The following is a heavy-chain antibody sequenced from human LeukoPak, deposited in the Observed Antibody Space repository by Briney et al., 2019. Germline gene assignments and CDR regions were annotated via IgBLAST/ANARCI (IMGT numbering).Heavy chain of an antibody. V-gene: IGHV3-30*18. J-gene: IGHJ6*03. CDR3: AKDFYDFWSGYYLVPPMDV. CDR2: ILYDGSNK. D-gene: IGHD3-3*01. Sequence: GGSLRLSCAASGFTFSSYAMHWVRQAPGKGLEWVAVILYDGSNKYYADFVKGRFTISRDNSKNTLYLQMSSLRPEDTAVYYCAKDFYDFWSGYYLVPPMDVWGKGTTVTVSS. CDR1: GFTFSSYA.